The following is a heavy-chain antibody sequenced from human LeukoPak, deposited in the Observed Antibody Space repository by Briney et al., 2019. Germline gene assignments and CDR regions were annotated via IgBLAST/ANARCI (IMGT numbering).Heavy chain of an antibody. CDR3: ARELYSSGWSQGAFDI. Sequence: PSETLSLTCTVSGGSLSSSSYYWGWIRQPPGKGLEWIGSIYYSGSTYYNPSLKSRVTISVDTSKNQFSLKLSSVTAADTAVYYCARELYSSGWSQGAFDIWGQGTMVTVSS. CDR2: IYYSGST. V-gene: IGHV4-39*07. D-gene: IGHD6-19*01. CDR1: GGSLSSSSYY. J-gene: IGHJ3*02.